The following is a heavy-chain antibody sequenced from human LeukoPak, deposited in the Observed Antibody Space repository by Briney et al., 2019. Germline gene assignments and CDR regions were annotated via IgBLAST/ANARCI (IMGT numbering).Heavy chain of an antibody. Sequence: SETLSLTCTVSGGSISSSSYYWGWIRQPPGKGLEWIGSIYYSGSTYYNPSLKSRVTISVDTSKNQFSLKLSSVTAADTAVYYCARGGSHFDPWGQGTLVTVSS. CDR1: GGSISSSSYY. J-gene: IGHJ5*02. D-gene: IGHD2-15*01. CDR2: IYYSGST. V-gene: IGHV4-39*07. CDR3: ARGGSHFDP.